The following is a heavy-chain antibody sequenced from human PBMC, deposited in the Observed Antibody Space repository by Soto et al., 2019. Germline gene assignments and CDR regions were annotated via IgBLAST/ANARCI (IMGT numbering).Heavy chain of an antibody. CDR3: ARDRITIAGSFYYGVDV. J-gene: IGHJ6*02. V-gene: IGHV3-33*05. CDR1: GFTFSSYG. CDR2: ILRDGGNT. Sequence: GGSLRLSCAVAGFTFSSYGMHWFRQAPGKGLEWVSPILRDGGNTYSADSLKGRLTISRDNSKNTLHLQMNSLRGEDTAVYYCARDRITIAGSFYYGVDVWGQGTTVTV. D-gene: IGHD3-10*01.